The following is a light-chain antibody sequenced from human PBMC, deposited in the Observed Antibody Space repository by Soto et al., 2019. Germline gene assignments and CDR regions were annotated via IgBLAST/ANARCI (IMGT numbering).Light chain of an antibody. J-gene: IGKJ5*01. CDR2: YIS. Sequence: EIVMTQSQATLSVSPGETASLSCRASQSAGNFLAWYQQKPGQAPRLLIYYISTRATGIPARFSGSGSGTEFTLTINSLQPEDSAVYYCQQHNQWPITFGQGTRLEIK. CDR1: QSAGNF. V-gene: IGKV3D-15*01. CDR3: QQHNQWPIT.